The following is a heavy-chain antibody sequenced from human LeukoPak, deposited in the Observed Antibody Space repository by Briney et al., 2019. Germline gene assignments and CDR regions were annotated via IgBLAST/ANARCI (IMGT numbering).Heavy chain of an antibody. Sequence: SETLSLTCAVYGGSFSGYYWSWIRQPPGKGLEWIGEINHSGSTNYNPSLKSRVTISVDTSKNQFSLKLSSVTAADTAVCYCARGSSPRDFYGMDVWGQGTTVTVSS. V-gene: IGHV4-34*01. CDR1: GGSFSGYY. D-gene: IGHD5/OR15-5a*01. CDR3: ARGSSPRDFYGMDV. J-gene: IGHJ6*02. CDR2: INHSGST.